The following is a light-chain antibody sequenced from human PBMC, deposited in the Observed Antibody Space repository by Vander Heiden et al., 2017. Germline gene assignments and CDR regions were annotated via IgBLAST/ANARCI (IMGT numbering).Light chain of an antibody. J-gene: IGKJ2*01. V-gene: IGKV1-39*01. Sequence: DIQMTQSPSSLSASVGDRVTITCRASQSISSYLNWYQQKPGKAPTLLIYAASSLQSGVPSRFSGSGSGTDFTLTISSLQPEDFATYYCQQSYSTPSRTFGQGTKLEIK. CDR2: AAS. CDR1: QSISSY. CDR3: QQSYSTPSRT.